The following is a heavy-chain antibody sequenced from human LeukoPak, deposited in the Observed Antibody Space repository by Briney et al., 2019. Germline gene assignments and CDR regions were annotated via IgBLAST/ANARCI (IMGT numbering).Heavy chain of an antibody. V-gene: IGHV3-30*04. J-gene: IGHJ6*02. CDR2: ISYDGSNK. CDR3: ARDHQYSSSWYGLLDSYYYGMDV. CDR1: GFTFSSYA. Sequence: GGSLRLSCAASGFTFSSYAMHWVRQAPGKGLEWVAVISYDGSNKYYADSVKGRFTISRDNSKNTLYLQMNSLRAEDTAVYYCARDHQYSSSWYGLLDSYYYGMDVWGQGTTVTVSS. D-gene: IGHD6-13*01.